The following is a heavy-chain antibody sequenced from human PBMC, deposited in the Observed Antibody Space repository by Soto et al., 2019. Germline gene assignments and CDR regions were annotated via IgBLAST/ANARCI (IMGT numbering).Heavy chain of an antibody. CDR3: ARGRSLDRVAAVYYFDY. D-gene: IGHD6-13*01. CDR2: INHSGST. J-gene: IGHJ4*02. V-gene: IGHV4-34*01. Sequence: SETLSLTCAVYGGSFSGYYWSWIRQPPGKGLEWIGEINHSGSTNYNPSHKSRVTISVDTSKNQFSLKLSSVTAADTAVYYCARGRSLDRVAAVYYFDYWGQGTLVTVSS. CDR1: GGSFSGYY.